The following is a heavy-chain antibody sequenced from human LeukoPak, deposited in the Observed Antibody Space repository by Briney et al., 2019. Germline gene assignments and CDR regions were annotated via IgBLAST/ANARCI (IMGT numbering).Heavy chain of an antibody. V-gene: IGHV3-48*03. J-gene: IGHJ5*02. CDR2: ISSSGFNI. CDR1: GFTFSSYE. Sequence: PGGSLRLSCAVSGFTFSSYEMNWVRQAPGKGLEWVSSISSSGFNIYYADSVKGRFTISRDNAKNSLYLQMNSLRAEDTAVYYCAGQSRLGYCSGGSCYSQPFDPWGQGTLVTVSS. CDR3: AGQSRLGYCSGGSCYSQPFDP. D-gene: IGHD2-15*01.